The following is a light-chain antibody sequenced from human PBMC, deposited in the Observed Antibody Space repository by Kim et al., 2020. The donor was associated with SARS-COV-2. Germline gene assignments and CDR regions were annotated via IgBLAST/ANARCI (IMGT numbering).Light chain of an antibody. CDR1: QSIRGW. Sequence: DIQMTQSPSNLSASVGDRVTITCRASQSIRGWLAWNQQKPGKAPKVLVYRTTNLGSGVPSRFSGSGSGTEFSLTISSLQPDAFATYYCLQYNAYPYTFGQGTKLEI. CDR3: LQYNAYPYT. V-gene: IGKV1-5*03. J-gene: IGKJ2*01. CDR2: RTT.